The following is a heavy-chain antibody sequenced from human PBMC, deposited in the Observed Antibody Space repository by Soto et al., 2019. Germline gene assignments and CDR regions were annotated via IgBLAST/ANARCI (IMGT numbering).Heavy chain of an antibody. CDR3: ASGVLVVVAAVPHAHFDY. J-gene: IGHJ4*02. CDR1: GGTFSSYA. V-gene: IGHV1-69*13. Sequence: GASVKVSCKASGGTFSSYAISWVRQAPGQGLEWMGGIIPIFGTADYAQKFQGRVTITADESTSTAYMELSSLRSEDTAVYYCASGVLVVVAAVPHAHFDYWGQGTLVTVSS. D-gene: IGHD2-15*01. CDR2: IIPIFGTA.